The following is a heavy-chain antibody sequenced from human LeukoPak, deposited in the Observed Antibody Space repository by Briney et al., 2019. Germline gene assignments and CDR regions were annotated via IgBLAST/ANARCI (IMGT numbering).Heavy chain of an antibody. Sequence: SETLSLTCTVSGGSISSYYWSWIRQPPGKGLEWIGYIYYSGSTNYNPSLKSRVTISVDTSKNQFSLKLSSVTAADTAVYYCTRGGYYGSGNDFRFDPWGQGTLVTVSS. V-gene: IGHV4-59*01. CDR2: IYYSGST. J-gene: IGHJ5*02. CDR3: TRGGYYGSGNDFRFDP. CDR1: GGSISSYY. D-gene: IGHD3-10*01.